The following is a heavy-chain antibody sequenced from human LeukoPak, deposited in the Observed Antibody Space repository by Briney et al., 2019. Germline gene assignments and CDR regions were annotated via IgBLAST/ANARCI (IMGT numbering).Heavy chain of an antibody. D-gene: IGHD3-16*01. CDR1: GGSISSYY. V-gene: IGHV4-59*08. Sequence: SETLSLTCTVSGGSISSYYWSWIRQPPGKGLEWIGYIYYSGSTNYNPSLKSRVTISVDTSKNQFSLKLSSVTAADTAVYYCARHSSNLPYTAFDYWGQGTLVTVSS. CDR3: ARHSSNLPYTAFDY. CDR2: IYYSGST. J-gene: IGHJ4*02.